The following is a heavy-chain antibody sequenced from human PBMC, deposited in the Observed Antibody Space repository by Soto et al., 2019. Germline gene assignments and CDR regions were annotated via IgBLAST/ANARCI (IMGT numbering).Heavy chain of an antibody. CDR1: GGSISSSTYY. V-gene: IGHV4-39*01. CDR3: ATITVAGTPYYYMGV. D-gene: IGHD6-19*01. J-gene: IGHJ6*03. CDR2: IYYSGGT. Sequence: SETLSLTCTVSGGSISSSTYYWGWIRQPPGKGLEWIGNIYYSGGTYYNPSLKSRVTMSLDTSKNQFSLKLSSVTAADTAVYYCATITVAGTPYYYMGVWGRGTTVTVSS.